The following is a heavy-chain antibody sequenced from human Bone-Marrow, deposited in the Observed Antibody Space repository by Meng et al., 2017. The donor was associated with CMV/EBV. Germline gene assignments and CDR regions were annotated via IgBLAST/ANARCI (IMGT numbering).Heavy chain of an antibody. Sequence: ASVKVSCKASGYTFTSYDINWVRQATGQGLEWMGWMNPNSGNTGYAQKFQGRVTITADKSTNTAYMELSSLTSEDTAVYFCVLEVGFDNWGQGKLVTVSS. CDR2: MNPNSGNT. D-gene: IGHD2-15*01. J-gene: IGHJ4*02. V-gene: IGHV1-8*01. CDR1: GYTFTSYD. CDR3: VLEVGFDN.